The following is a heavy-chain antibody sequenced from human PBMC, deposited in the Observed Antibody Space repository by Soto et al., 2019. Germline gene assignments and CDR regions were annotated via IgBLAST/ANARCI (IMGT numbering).Heavy chain of an antibody. CDR1: GGTFSSYA. CDR3: ARGGRDALYTHWFEP. J-gene: IGHJ5*02. V-gene: IGHV1-69*06. Sequence: SVKVSCKASGGTFSSYAISWVRQAPGQGLEWMGGIIPIFGTANYAQKFQGRVTITADKSTSTAYMELSSLRSEDTAVYYCARGGRDALYTHWFEPWGQGTLVTVSS. D-gene: IGHD2-2*02. CDR2: IIPIFGTA.